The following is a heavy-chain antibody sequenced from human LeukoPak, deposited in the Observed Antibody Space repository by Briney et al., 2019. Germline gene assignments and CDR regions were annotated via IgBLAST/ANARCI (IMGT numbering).Heavy chain of an antibody. V-gene: IGHV4-59*08. D-gene: IGHD3-22*01. CDR1: GGSISSYS. CDR2: IYYSGST. Sequence: PSETLSLTCTVSGGSISSYSWSWIRQPPGKGLEWIGYIYYSGSTNYNPSLKSRVTISVDTSKNQFSLKLSSVTAADTAVYYCARHEDDSSGYYYLDFAYWGQGTLVTVSS. CDR3: ARHEDDSSGYYYLDFAY. J-gene: IGHJ4*02.